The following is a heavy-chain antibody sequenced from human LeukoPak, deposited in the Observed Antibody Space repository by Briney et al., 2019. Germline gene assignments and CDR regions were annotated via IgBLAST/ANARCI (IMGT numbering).Heavy chain of an antibody. CDR1: GGSISSYF. J-gene: IGHJ4*02. Sequence: SETLSLTCTVSGGSISSYFWSWIRQPPGKGLEWIGYIYYSGSTNYNPSLQSRVTVSVDTSKNQFSLKLSSVTAADTAVYYCARRSYSSGYYLMDYWGQGTLVTVSS. D-gene: IGHD3-22*01. CDR2: IYYSGST. V-gene: IGHV4-59*01. CDR3: ARRSYSSGYYLMDY.